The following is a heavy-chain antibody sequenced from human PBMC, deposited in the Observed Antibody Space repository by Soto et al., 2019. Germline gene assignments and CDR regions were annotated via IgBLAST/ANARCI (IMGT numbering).Heavy chain of an antibody. CDR1: GFTFSSYA. Sequence: GGSLRLSCAASGFTFSSYAIHWVRQAPGKGLEWVAVISYDGSNKYYADSVKGRFTISRDNSKNTLYLQMNSLRTEDTAVYYCARDFEAARCFDYWGQRTLVTVSS. V-gene: IGHV3-30-3*01. J-gene: IGHJ4*02. D-gene: IGHD6-6*01. CDR2: ISYDGSNK. CDR3: ARDFEAARCFDY.